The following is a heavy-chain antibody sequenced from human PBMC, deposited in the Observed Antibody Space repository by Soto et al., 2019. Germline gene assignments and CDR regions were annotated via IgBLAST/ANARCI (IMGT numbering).Heavy chain of an antibody. Sequence: QVQLLQSGAEVKKPGSSVRVSCKAFGGTFNSYAFSWGRHSPGQWLEWMGGLIPAVGIPNYAQKFQGRVTLSADASTGTAYMELRGLRSDDSAVYYCASGEGRHLLDYWGQGTRVTVSS. CDR1: GGTFNSYA. J-gene: IGHJ4*02. CDR2: LIPAVGIP. D-gene: IGHD3-3*01. CDR3: ASGEGRHLLDY. V-gene: IGHV1-69*01.